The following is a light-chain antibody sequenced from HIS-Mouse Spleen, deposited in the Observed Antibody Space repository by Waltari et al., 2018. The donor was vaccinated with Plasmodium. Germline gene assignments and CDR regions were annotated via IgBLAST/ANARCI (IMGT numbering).Light chain of an antibody. CDR2: EDS. Sequence: SYELTQPPSVSVSPGQTASITCSGDALPKTYAYWSKQKSGQAPVLVIYEDSKRPSGIPERFSGSSSGTMATLTISGAQVEDEADYYCYSTDSSGNHRVFGGGTKLTVL. CDR3: YSTDSSGNHRV. V-gene: IGLV3-10*01. J-gene: IGLJ3*02. CDR1: ALPKTY.